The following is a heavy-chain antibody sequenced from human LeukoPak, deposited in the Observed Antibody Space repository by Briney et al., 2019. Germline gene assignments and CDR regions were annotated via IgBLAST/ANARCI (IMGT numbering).Heavy chain of an antibody. CDR1: GFTFSSYG. CDR3: ARGGIPAVLYYFDY. J-gene: IGHJ4*02. D-gene: IGHD3-10*01. Sequence: GRSLRLSCAASGFTFSSYGMHWVRQAPGKGLEWVSVIFGGGTIYYADSVKGRFTISRDNSKNTLYLQMNSLSAEDTAVYYCARGGIPAVLYYFDYWGQGTLVTVSS. V-gene: IGHV3-66*01. CDR2: IFGGGTI.